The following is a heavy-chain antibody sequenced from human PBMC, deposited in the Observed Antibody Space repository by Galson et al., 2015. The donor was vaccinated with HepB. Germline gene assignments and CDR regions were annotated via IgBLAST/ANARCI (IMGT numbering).Heavy chain of an antibody. V-gene: IGHV3-73*01. CDR3: SSSSWYTDYYFALDV. D-gene: IGHD6-13*01. J-gene: IGHJ6*02. CDR1: GFAFSGSI. Sequence: LRLSCAASGFAFSGSIIHWVRQPYGKGLEWVGHIRSKVKNYATAYAASVRGRFSISRDDATNTAYLQMNGLNPEDTAVYYCSSSSWYTDYYFALDVWGQGTTVTVSS. CDR2: IRSKVKNYAT.